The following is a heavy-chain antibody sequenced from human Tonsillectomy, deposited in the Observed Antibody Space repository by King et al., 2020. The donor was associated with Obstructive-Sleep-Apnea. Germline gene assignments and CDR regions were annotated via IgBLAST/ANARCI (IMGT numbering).Heavy chain of an antibody. J-gene: IGHJ4*02. D-gene: IGHD1-26*01. CDR1: GGSFSDYY. CDR3: ARVLGAAGPDYYFDY. Sequence: HVQLQQWGAGLLKPSETLSLTCAVYGGSFSDYYWSWIRQPPGRGLEWIGEINESGSTNYNASLESRVTMSVDTSRNQFSLKLHSVTAADTAVYYRARVLGAAGPDYYFDYWGQGTLVTVSS. CDR2: INESGST. V-gene: IGHV4-34*01.